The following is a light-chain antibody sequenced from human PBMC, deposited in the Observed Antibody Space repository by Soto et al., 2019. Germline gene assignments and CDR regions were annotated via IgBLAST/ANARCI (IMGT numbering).Light chain of an antibody. V-gene: IGLV2-23*02. CDR1: SSDVGIYDL. CDR3: CSYAGTTTPAV. J-gene: IGLJ7*01. CDR2: EVN. Sequence: QSALTQPASVSGSPGQLITISCTGTSSDVGIYDLVSWYQQLPGKAPKLMIFEVNKRPSGVSNRFSGSKSGNTASLTISGLQAEDEADYYCCSYAGTTTPAVFGGGTQLTVL.